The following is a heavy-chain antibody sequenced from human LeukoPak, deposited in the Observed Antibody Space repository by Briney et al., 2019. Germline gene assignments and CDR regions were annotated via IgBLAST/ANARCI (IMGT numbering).Heavy chain of an antibody. V-gene: IGHV3-23*01. CDR3: AKDGGAVARGLDY. J-gene: IGHJ4*02. Sequence: GGSLRLSCAASGFTFNYYAMSWVRQAPGKGLEWVSAISGSGGSTYYADSVKGRFTISRDNSKNTLYLQMNSLRAEDTAVYYCAKDGGAVARGLDYWGQGTLVTVSS. D-gene: IGHD6-19*01. CDR2: ISGSGGST. CDR1: GFTFNYYA.